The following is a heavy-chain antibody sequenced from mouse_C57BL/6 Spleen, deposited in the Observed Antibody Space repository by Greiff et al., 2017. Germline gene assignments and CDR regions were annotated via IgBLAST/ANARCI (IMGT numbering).Heavy chain of an antibody. D-gene: IGHD2-4*01. Sequence: VQLVESGAELVKPGASVKISCKASGYAFSSYWMNWVKQRPGKGLEWIGQIYPGDGDTNYNGKFKGKATLTADKSSSTAYMQLSSLTSEDSAVYFCARPDYYDYTWFAYWGQGTLVTVSA. J-gene: IGHJ3*01. CDR2: IYPGDGDT. CDR1: GYAFSSYW. V-gene: IGHV1-80*01. CDR3: ARPDYYDYTWFAY.